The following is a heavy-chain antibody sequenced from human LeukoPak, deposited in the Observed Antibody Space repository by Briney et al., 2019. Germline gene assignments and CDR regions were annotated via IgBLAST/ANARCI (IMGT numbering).Heavy chain of an antibody. CDR1: GFTFGDYA. CDR2: IRSKAYGGTT. V-gene: IGHV3-49*03. CDR3: TTTTVIGYEAPKDDAFDI. Sequence: AGGSLRLSCTASGFTFGDYAMSWFRQAPGKGLEWVGFIRSKAYGGTTEYAASVKGRFTISRDDSKSIAYLQMNSLKTEDTAVYYCTTTTVIGYEAPKDDAFDIWGQGTMVTVSS. D-gene: IGHD4-17*01. J-gene: IGHJ3*02.